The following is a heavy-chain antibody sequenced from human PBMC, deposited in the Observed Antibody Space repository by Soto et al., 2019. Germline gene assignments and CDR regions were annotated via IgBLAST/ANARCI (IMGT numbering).Heavy chain of an antibody. CDR2: IIPIFGTA. CDR1: GGTFSSYA. Sequence: GDSVKVSCKASGGTFSSYAISWVRQAPGQGLEWMGGIIPIFGTANYAQKFQGRVTITADESTSTAYMELSSLRSEDTAVYYCARAPDIFGGNWFDPWGQGTLVTVSS. V-gene: IGHV1-69*13. D-gene: IGHD3-3*02. CDR3: ARAPDIFGGNWFDP. J-gene: IGHJ5*02.